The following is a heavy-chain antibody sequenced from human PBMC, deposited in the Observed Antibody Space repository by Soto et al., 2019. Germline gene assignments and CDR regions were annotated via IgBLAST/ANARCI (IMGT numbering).Heavy chain of an antibody. J-gene: IGHJ6*02. V-gene: IGHV1-18*01. Sequence: ASVKVSCKASGYSFTRYGIGWARQAPGQGLEWMGWINAYNGNTNYAQNLQGRLTLTTDTSTTTAYMELRSLRSNDTAIYYCAMVEVYVTPRPQHVWCQTTTVTVSS. CDR1: GYSFTRYG. D-gene: IGHD3-16*02. CDR2: INAYNGNT. CDR3: AMVEVYVTPRPQHV.